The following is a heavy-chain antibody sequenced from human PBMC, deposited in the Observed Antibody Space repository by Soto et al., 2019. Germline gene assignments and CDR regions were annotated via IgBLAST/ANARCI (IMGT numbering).Heavy chain of an antibody. D-gene: IGHD5-12*01. CDR3: ASPDLNSGYGFDY. V-gene: IGHV4-34*01. J-gene: IGHJ4*02. CDR1: GGSFSGYY. CDR2: INHSGST. Sequence: PSETLSLTCAVYGGSFSGYYWSWIRQPPGKGLEWIGEINHSGSTNYNPSLKSRVTISVDTSKNQFSLKLSSVTAADTAVYYCASPDLNSGYGFDYWGQGTLVTVSS.